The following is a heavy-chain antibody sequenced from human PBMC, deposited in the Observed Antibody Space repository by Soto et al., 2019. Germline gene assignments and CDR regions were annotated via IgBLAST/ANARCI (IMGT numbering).Heavy chain of an antibody. Sequence: SETLSLTCAVSGASISTNNWWSWVRQPPGKGLEWIGEVYHSGSTNCNPSLKSRVTISIDNSKNQLSLRFTSMTAADRAVYYCAVPGAGDFDYWSQGTLVTVSS. D-gene: IGHD6-13*01. CDR1: GASISTNNW. V-gene: IGHV4-4*02. CDR2: VYHSGST. CDR3: AVPGAGDFDY. J-gene: IGHJ4*02.